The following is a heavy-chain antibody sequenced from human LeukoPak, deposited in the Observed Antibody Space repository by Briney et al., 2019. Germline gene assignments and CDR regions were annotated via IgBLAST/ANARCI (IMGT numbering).Heavy chain of an antibody. CDR2: ISISGSTI. Sequence: GGSLRLSCAASGFTFSDYYMSWIRQAPGKGLEWVSYISISGSTIYYADSVKGRFTISRDNAKNSLYLQMNSLRAEDTAVYYCAKARGSGSYGRYYGMDVWGQGTTVTVSS. CDR3: AKARGSGSYGRYYGMDV. V-gene: IGHV3-11*01. J-gene: IGHJ6*02. CDR1: GFTFSDYY. D-gene: IGHD1-26*01.